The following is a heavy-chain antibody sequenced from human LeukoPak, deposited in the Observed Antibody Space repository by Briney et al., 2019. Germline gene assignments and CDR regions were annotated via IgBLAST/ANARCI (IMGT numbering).Heavy chain of an antibody. CDR3: ARAKSGYYGSYYFDY. CDR2: IYSGGST. J-gene: IGHJ4*02. D-gene: IGHD3-22*01. V-gene: IGHV3-53*01. CDR1: GFTVSSNY. Sequence: GGSLRLSCAASGFTVSSNYMSWVRQAPGKGLEWVSVIYSGGSTYYADSVKGRFTISRDNSKNTLYLQLNSLRAEDTAVYYCARAKSGYYGSYYFDYWGQGTLVTVSS.